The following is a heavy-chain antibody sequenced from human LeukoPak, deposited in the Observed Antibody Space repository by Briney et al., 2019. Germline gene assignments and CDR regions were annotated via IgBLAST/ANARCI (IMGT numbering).Heavy chain of an antibody. D-gene: IGHD6-13*01. CDR3: ARGGDIAAAGIGFDY. CDR2: IYTSGST. CDR1: GGSISSGSYY. J-gene: IGHJ4*02. Sequence: SQTLSLTCTVSGGSISSGSYYWSWIRQPAGKGLEWIGRIYTSGSTNYNPSLKSRVTILADTSKNQFSLKLSSVTAADTAVYYCARGGDIAAAGIGFDYWGQGTLVTVSS. V-gene: IGHV4-61*02.